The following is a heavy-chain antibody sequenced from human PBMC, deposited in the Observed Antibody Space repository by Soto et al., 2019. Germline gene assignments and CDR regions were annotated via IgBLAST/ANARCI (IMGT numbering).Heavy chain of an antibody. Sequence: GGSLRLSCAASGFTFSSYTMNWVRQAPGKGLEWVSGISGSGGSTYFADSVKGRFTISRDNSKNTLYLQMNSLRAEDTAVYYCAKDYHLATRSAPYGMDVWGQGATVTAP. V-gene: IGHV3-23*01. CDR3: AKDYHLATRSAPYGMDV. CDR2: ISGSGGST. D-gene: IGHD3-3*02. CDR1: GFTFSSYT. J-gene: IGHJ6*02.